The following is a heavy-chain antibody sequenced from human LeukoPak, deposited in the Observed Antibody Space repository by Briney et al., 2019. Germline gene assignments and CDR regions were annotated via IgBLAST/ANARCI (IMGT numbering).Heavy chain of an antibody. V-gene: IGHV1-2*02. J-gene: IGHJ4*02. CDR1: GYSFTGYY. Sequence: SVKVSCKASGYSFTGYYRNWVRQAPGQPLEWMGWINPNSGGTNYAQKFQGRVTMTRDTSISTAYMELSRLRFDDTAVYYCARDPAIYYESDYYFDYWGQGTLVTVSS. D-gene: IGHD3-22*01. CDR3: ARDPAIYYESDYYFDY. CDR2: INPNSGGT.